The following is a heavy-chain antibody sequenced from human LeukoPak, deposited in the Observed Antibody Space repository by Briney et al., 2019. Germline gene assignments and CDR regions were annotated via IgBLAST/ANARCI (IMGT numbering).Heavy chain of an antibody. D-gene: IGHD4-17*01. CDR2: ISSDVGST. J-gene: IGHJ4*02. CDR3: PTEGAVNDYGDHRPFDY. Sequence: GGSLRLSCAAPGFSFSTYSVGWVRQAPGRGLEYVSAISSDVGSTHSANAVKGRFTISRDNSKNTLYLPMGSLRAEDMAVYYCPTEGAVNDYGDHRPFDYWGQGTLVTVSS. CDR1: GFSFSTYS. V-gene: IGHV3-64*01.